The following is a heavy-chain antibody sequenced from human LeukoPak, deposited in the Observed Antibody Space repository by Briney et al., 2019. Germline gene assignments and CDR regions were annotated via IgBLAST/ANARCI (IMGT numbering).Heavy chain of an antibody. D-gene: IGHD5-18*01. V-gene: IGHV1-69*04. CDR1: GGTFSSYA. J-gene: IGHJ5*02. CDR3: ARDTAMVTVRGFDP. Sequence: SVKVSCKASGGTFSSYAISWVRQAAGQGLEWMGRIIPILGIANYAQKFQGRVTITADKSTSTAYMELSSLRSEDTAVYYCARDTAMVTVRGFDPWGQGTLVTVSS. CDR2: IIPILGIA.